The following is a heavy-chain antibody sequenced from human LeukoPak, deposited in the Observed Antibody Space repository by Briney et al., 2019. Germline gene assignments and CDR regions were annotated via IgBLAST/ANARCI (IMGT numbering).Heavy chain of an antibody. J-gene: IGHJ4*02. Sequence: GGPLRLSCAASGFTFSSYAMSWVRQAPGKGLEWVSAISGSGGSTYYADSVKGRFTISRDNSKNTLYLQMNSLRAEDTAVYYCAKDRLTYYYDSSGYKTPYYFDYWGQGTLVTVSS. D-gene: IGHD3-22*01. V-gene: IGHV3-23*01. CDR3: AKDRLTYYYDSSGYKTPYYFDY. CDR2: ISGSGGST. CDR1: GFTFSSYA.